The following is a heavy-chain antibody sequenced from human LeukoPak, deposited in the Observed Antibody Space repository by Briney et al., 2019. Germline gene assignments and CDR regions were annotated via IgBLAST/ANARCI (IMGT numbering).Heavy chain of an antibody. CDR2: IDGNPDNT. V-gene: IGHV3-11*01. CDR3: VRAYYRGYSDDFDS. J-gene: IGHJ4*02. Sequence: GGSLRLSCAASGFTFSDYYMSWFRQAPGKGLEWLSYIDGNPDNTYYADSVRGRFTISRDNAKKSLYIKMNSLRGEDTAVYYSVRAYYRGYSDDFDSWGQGNLVTVSS. CDR1: GFTFSDYY. D-gene: IGHD3-10*01.